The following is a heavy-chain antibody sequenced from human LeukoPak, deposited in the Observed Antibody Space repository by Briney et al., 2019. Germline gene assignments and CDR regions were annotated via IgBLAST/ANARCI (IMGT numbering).Heavy chain of an antibody. CDR3: ARIPAARYFYGMDV. Sequence: PSETLSLTCTVSGGSISSYYWSWIRQPPGKGLEWIGYIYYSGSTNYNPSLKSRVTISVDTSKNQFSLKLSSVTAADTAVYYCARIPAARYFYGMDVWGQGTTVTVSS. D-gene: IGHD6-13*01. CDR2: IYYSGST. V-gene: IGHV4-59*08. J-gene: IGHJ6*02. CDR1: GGSISSYY.